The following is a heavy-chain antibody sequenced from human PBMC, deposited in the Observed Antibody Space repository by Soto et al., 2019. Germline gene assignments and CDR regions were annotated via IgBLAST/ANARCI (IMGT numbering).Heavy chain of an antibody. CDR1: GGTFSSYA. J-gene: IGHJ6*02. D-gene: IGHD3-10*01. CDR3: ASLWFGELSTQYYGMDV. CDR2: IIPIFGTA. Sequence: QVKLVQSGAEVKKPGSSVKVSCKASGGTFSSYAISWVRQAPGQGREWMGGIIPIFGTANYAQKFQGRVTITADESTSTAYMELSSLRSEDTAVYYCASLWFGELSTQYYGMDVWGQGTTVTVSS. V-gene: IGHV1-69*01.